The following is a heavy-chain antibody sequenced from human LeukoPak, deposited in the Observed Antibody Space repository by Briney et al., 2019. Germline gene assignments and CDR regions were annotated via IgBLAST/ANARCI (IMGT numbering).Heavy chain of an antibody. Sequence: SSETLSLTCTVSGGSISSYYWSWIRQPPGKGLEWIGYIYYSGSTNYNPSLKSRVTISVDTSKNQFSLKLSSVTAADTAVYYCARLGSPYSSGREKRPIDYWGQGTLVTVSS. D-gene: IGHD6-19*01. CDR3: ARLGSPYSSGREKRPIDY. CDR1: GGSISSYY. CDR2: IYYSGST. J-gene: IGHJ4*02. V-gene: IGHV4-59*01.